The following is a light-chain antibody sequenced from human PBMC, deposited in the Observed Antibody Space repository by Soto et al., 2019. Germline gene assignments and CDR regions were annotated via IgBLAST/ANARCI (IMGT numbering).Light chain of an antibody. CDR1: SSNIGAGYD. CDR2: GNT. J-gene: IGLJ2*01. V-gene: IGLV1-40*01. Sequence: QPVLTQPPSVSGAPGQRVTISCTGSSSNIGAGYDVHWYQQLPGRAPKLLIYGNTNRPSGVPDRFSGSKSGTSASLAITGRQAEDEADYYCLSCDSSRSVVFGGGTKVTVL. CDR3: LSCDSSRSVV.